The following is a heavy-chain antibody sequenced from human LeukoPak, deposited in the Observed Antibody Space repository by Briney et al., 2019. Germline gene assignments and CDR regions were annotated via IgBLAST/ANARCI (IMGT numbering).Heavy chain of an antibody. CDR1: GFTFSSYG. V-gene: IGHV3-33*01. CDR3: ARDRVIFGVVNTYYFDY. CDR2: IWYDGSNK. D-gene: IGHD3-3*01. J-gene: IGHJ4*02. Sequence: GRSLRLSCAASGFTFSSYGMHWVRQAPGKGLEWVAVIWYDGSNKYYADFVKGRFTISRDNSKNTLYLQMNSLRAEDTAVYYCARDRVIFGVVNTYYFDYWGQGTLVTVSS.